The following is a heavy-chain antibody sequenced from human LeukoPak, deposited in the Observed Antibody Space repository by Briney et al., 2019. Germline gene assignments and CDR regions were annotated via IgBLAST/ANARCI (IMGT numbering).Heavy chain of an antibody. D-gene: IGHD3-22*01. CDR1: GYTFTGYY. Sequence: GASVTVSCKASGYTFTGYYMHWVRQAPGQGLEWMGIINPSGGSTSYAQKFQGRVTMTRDTSTSTVYMELSSLRSEDTAVYYCARQGDSSGYYESTHYYMDVWGKGTTVTISS. CDR3: ARQGDSSGYYESTHYYMDV. J-gene: IGHJ6*03. V-gene: IGHV1-46*01. CDR2: INPSGGST.